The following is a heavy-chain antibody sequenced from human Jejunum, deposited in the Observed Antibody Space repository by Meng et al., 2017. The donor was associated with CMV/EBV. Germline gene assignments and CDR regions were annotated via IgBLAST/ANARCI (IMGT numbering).Heavy chain of an antibody. CDR3: VHKNTLS. V-gene: IGHV2-5*02. Sequence: LSLTCTFSGFSFPTSEVGLAWVRQPPGEALEWLALIFSDDNKHYSPALKSRLTITKDTSKNQVVLTLANMDPVDTATYYCVHKNTLSWGQGPLVTVSS. J-gene: IGHJ5*02. CDR2: IFSDDNK. CDR1: GFSFPTSEVG.